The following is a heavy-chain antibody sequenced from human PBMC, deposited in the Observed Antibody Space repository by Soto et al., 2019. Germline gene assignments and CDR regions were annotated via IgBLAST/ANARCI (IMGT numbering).Heavy chain of an antibody. V-gene: IGHV1-69*13. D-gene: IGHD5-12*01. Sequence: SVKVSCKASGGTFSSDAISWVRQAPGQGLEWMGGIIPIFGTANYAQKFQGRVTITADESTSTAYMELSSLRSEDTAVYYCASTHRRATGAFDIWGQGTMVTVSS. J-gene: IGHJ3*02. CDR1: GGTFSSDA. CDR3: ASTHRRATGAFDI. CDR2: IIPIFGTA.